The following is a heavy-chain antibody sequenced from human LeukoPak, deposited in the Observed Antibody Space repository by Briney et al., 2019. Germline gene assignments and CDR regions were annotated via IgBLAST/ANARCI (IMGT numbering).Heavy chain of an antibody. CDR1: GFSFSTFA. V-gene: IGHV3-23*01. Sequence: PGGSLRLSCAASGFSFSTFAMSWVRQAPGKGLEWVSAIGGAGTSTFYAGFVEGRFIIYREHSKNTLYLQINSLRVEDTALYYCAKGCDRSNCDASRLFDPWGQGTLVTVSS. D-gene: IGHD2-2*01. CDR3: AKGCDRSNCDASRLFDP. J-gene: IGHJ5*02. CDR2: IGGAGTST.